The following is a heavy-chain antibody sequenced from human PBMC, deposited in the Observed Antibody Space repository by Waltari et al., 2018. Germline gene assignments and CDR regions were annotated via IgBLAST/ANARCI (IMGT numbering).Heavy chain of an antibody. CDR3: VMYSSSFLGDC. CDR2: INMDGGIT. D-gene: IGHD6-19*01. CDR1: GFTFSSYW. J-gene: IGHJ4*02. V-gene: IGHV3-74*01. Sequence: EVQLVESGGGLVQPGGSLRLSCAASGFTFSSYWMHWVRQAPGKGLVSCSNINMDGGITGYADSVKGRFTISRDNAENTLFLQMHSLRAEDTAVYYCVMYSSSFLGDCWGQGTLVTVSS.